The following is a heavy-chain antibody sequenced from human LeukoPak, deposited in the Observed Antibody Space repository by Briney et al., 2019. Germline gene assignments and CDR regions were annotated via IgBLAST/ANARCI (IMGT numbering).Heavy chain of an antibody. J-gene: IGHJ4*02. CDR1: GFTFSSYT. CDR2: ISGSGGGT. V-gene: IGHV3-23*01. Sequence: GGSLRLSFAASGFTFSSYTMSWVRQVPGKGLEWVSAISGSGGGTYYTDSVKGRFTISRDNSKNTLYLQMNSLRAEDTAVYYCANSRGDYYFDYWGQGTLVTVSS. CDR3: ANSRGDYYFDY. D-gene: IGHD3-3*01.